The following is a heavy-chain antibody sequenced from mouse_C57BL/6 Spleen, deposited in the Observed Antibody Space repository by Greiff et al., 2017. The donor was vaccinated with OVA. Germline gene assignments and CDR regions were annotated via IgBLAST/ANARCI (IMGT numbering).Heavy chain of an antibody. CDR2: IYPGSGST. Sequence: QVQLQQPGAELVKPGASVKMSCKASGYTFTSYWITWVKQRPGQGLEWIGDIYPGSGSTNYNEKFKSKATLTVDTSSSTAYMQLSSLTSEDSAVYYCARPAYYSNNFDYWGQGTTLTVSA. CDR3: ARPAYYSNNFDY. J-gene: IGHJ2*01. D-gene: IGHD2-5*01. CDR1: GYTFTSYW. V-gene: IGHV1-55*01.